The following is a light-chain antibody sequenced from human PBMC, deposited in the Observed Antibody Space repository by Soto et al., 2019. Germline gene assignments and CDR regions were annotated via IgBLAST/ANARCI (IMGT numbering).Light chain of an antibody. CDR3: QQRSNWPLT. J-gene: IGKJ4*01. V-gene: IGKV3-11*01. Sequence: EILFTQAPATPSLSPGERATLSCRASQSISSQLAWYQQKPGQAPRLLIHDASNRATGIPARFSGSGSSTDFTLTISSLEPEDFAVYFCQQRSNWPLTFGGGTKVDIK. CDR1: QSISSQ. CDR2: DAS.